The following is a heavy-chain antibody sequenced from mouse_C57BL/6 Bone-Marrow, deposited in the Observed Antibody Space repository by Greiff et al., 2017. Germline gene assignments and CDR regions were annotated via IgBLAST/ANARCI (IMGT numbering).Heavy chain of an antibody. V-gene: IGHV5-15*01. J-gene: IGHJ4*01. CDR2: ISNLAYSI. CDR3: ARSYYYAMDY. CDR1: GFTFSDYG. Sequence: EVKVVDSGGGLVQPGGSLKLSCAASGFTFSDYGMAWVRQAPRKGPEWVAFISNLAYSIYYADSVTGRFTISRENAKNTLYLEMSSLRSEDTAMYYCARSYYYAMDYWGQGTSVTVSS.